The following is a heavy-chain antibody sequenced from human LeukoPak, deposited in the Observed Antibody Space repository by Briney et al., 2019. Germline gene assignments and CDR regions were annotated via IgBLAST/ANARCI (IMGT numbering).Heavy chain of an antibody. Sequence: SETLSLTCTVSGGSINSTNYYWGWIRQPPGKGLEWIGSIYYSGSTNYNPSLKSRVTISVDTSKNQFSLKLSSVTAADTAVYYCARAHLLWFGESPLGAFDIWGQGTMVTVSS. D-gene: IGHD3-10*01. CDR3: ARAHLLWFGESPLGAFDI. J-gene: IGHJ3*02. CDR2: IYYSGST. V-gene: IGHV4-39*07. CDR1: GGSINSTNYY.